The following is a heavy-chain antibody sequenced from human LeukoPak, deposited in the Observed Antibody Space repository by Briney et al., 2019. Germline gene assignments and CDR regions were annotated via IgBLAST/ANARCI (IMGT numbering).Heavy chain of an antibody. CDR2: IYDSGST. CDR1: GGSISSGDYS. CDR3: ARGFHYYDGTDV. J-gene: IGHJ3*01. V-gene: IGHV4-30-4*07. D-gene: IGHD3-22*01. Sequence: SQTLSLTCGASGGSISSGDYSWSWIRQPPGKGLEWIGYIYDSGSTNYNPSLKSRVTISVDTSKNQFSLKLSSVTAADTAVYYRARGFHYYDGTDVWGQGTVVTVSS.